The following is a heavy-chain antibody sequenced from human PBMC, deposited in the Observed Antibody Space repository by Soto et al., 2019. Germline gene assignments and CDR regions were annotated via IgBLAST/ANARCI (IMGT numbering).Heavy chain of an antibody. D-gene: IGHD6-13*01. V-gene: IGHV3-66*01. CDR1: GFTVSSNY. CDR3: ARVPIIASAGPRRAFDI. CDR2: IYSGGST. Sequence: GGSLRLSCAASGFTVSSNYMSWVRQAPGKGLEWVSVIYSGGSTYYADSVKGRFTISRDNSKNTLYLQMNSLRAEDTAVYYCARVPIIASAGPRRAFDIWGQGTMVTVSS. J-gene: IGHJ3*02.